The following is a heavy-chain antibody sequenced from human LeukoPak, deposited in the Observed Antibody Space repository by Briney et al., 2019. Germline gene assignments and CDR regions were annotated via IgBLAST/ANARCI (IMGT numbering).Heavy chain of an antibody. CDR3: ARRGSSGWYGDY. J-gene: IGHJ4*02. CDR2: INSDGSST. V-gene: IGHV3-74*01. Sequence: GGSLRLSCAASGFTFSSYWMHWVRQAPGKGLVWVSRINSDGSSTSYADSVKGRFTISRDNSKNTLYLQMNSLRAEDTAVYYCARRGSSGWYGDYWGQGTLVTVSS. D-gene: IGHD6-19*01. CDR1: GFTFSSYW.